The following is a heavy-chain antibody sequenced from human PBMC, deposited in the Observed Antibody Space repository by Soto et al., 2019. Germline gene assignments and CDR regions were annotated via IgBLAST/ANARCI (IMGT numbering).Heavy chain of an antibody. D-gene: IGHD2-8*02. CDR1: GFTFDEYG. Sequence: EVQLVESGGGLVQPGRSLRLSCGASGFTFDEYGMHWVRQAPGKGLEWVSGISWNSGTIGYADSVKGRFTISRYNAKNALYLQMSSLRAEDTALYYWAKSTGGTANGIDVWGQGTTVTVYS. J-gene: IGHJ6*02. CDR2: ISWNSGTI. CDR3: AKSTGGTANGIDV. V-gene: IGHV3-9*01.